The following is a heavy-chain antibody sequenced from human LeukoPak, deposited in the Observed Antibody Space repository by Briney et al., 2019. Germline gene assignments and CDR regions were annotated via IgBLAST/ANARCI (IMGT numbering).Heavy chain of an antibody. CDR1: GGTFSSYA. CDR3: ARADGWEAAAGTGGFRFQH. V-gene: IGHV1-69*13. CDR2: IIPIFGTA. J-gene: IGHJ1*01. Sequence: VASVKVSCKASGGTFSSYAISWVRQAPGQGLEWMGGIIPIFGTANYAQKFQGRVTITADESTSTAYMELSSLRSDDTAVYYCARADGWEAAAGTGGFRFQHWGQGTLVTVS. D-gene: IGHD6-13*01.